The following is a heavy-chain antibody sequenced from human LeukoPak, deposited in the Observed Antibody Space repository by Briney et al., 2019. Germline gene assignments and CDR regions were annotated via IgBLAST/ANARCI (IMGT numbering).Heavy chain of an antibody. CDR2: IYYSGST. D-gene: IGHD1-26*01. Sequence: GSLRLSCAASGGSISSYYWSWIRQPPGKGLEWIGYIYYSGSTNYNPSLKSRVTISVDTSKNQFSLKLSSVTAADTAVYYCARAKVVGAPFDYWGQGTLVTVSS. CDR3: ARAKVVGAPFDY. V-gene: IGHV4-59*01. CDR1: GGSISSYY. J-gene: IGHJ4*02.